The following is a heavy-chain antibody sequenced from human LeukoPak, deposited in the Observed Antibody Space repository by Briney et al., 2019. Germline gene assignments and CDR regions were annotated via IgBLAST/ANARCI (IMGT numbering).Heavy chain of an antibody. CDR2: IYSDNT. D-gene: IGHD4/OR15-4a*01. V-gene: IGHV3-53*01. Sequence: PGGSLRLSCAASEFTFSSHEMNWVRQAPGKGLEWVSFIYSDNTHYSDSVKGRFTISRDNSKNTLYLQMNSLRAEDTAVYYCARRAGAYSHPYDYWGQGTLVTVSS. CDR3: ARRAGAYSHPYDY. J-gene: IGHJ4*02. CDR1: EFTFSSHE.